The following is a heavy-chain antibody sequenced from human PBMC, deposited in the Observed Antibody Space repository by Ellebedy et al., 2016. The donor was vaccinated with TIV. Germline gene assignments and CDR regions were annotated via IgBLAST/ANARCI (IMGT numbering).Heavy chain of an antibody. Sequence: GESLKISCAASGFTLSSYWMHWVRQTPGKGLVWVSRINSDGSSTRYADSVKGRFTISRDNAKNTLYLQMNTLSAEDTAVYYCARVGCSDTSCYYYDYYYMDVWGKGTTVTVSS. CDR3: ARVGCSDTSCYYYDYYYMDV. CDR1: GFTLSSYW. D-gene: IGHD2-2*01. V-gene: IGHV3-74*01. J-gene: IGHJ6*03. CDR2: INSDGSST.